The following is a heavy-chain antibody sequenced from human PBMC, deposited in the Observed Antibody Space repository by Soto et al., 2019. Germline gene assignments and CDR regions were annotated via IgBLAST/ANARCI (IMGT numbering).Heavy chain of an antibody. J-gene: IGHJ4*02. D-gene: IGHD6-13*01. CDR3: ARVIFSGIAAAGPDY. Sequence: TGGSLRLSCAASGFTFSSYAMHWVRQAPGKGLEWVAVISYDGSNKYYADSVKGRFTISRDNSKNTLYLQMNSLRAEDTAVYYCARVIFSGIAAAGPDYWGQGTLVTVSS. V-gene: IGHV3-30-3*01. CDR1: GFTFSSYA. CDR2: ISYDGSNK.